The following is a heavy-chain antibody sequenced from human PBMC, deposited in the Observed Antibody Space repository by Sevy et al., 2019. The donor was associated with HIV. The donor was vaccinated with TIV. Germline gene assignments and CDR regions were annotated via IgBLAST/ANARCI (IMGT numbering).Heavy chain of an antibody. J-gene: IGHJ4*02. V-gene: IGHV1-3*01. CDR3: ARVYCSSTSCYYWDY. D-gene: IGHD2-2*01. CDR2: INAGNGNT. Sequence: ASVKVSCKASGYTFTSYAMHWVRQAPGQRLEWMGWINAGNGNTKYSKKFQGRVTITRDTSASTAYMELSSLRSEDTAVDYCARVYCSSTSCYYWDYWGQGTLVTVSS. CDR1: GYTFTSYA.